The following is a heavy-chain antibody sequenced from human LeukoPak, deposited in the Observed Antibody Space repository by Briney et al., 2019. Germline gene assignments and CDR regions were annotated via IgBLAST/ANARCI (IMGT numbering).Heavy chain of an antibody. CDR2: INQDGGTK. D-gene: IGHD4-23*01. V-gene: IGHV3-7*02. CDR1: GFNFSTHW. CDR3: ASPGVNSPLNY. J-gene: IGHJ4*02. Sequence: QTGGSLRLSCAASGFNFSTHWMTWVRQAPGKGLEWVANINQDGGTKYYVDSVKGRFTISRDNSKNSLYLQMNRMRAGDTAVYYCASPGVNSPLNYWGQGNLVTVSS.